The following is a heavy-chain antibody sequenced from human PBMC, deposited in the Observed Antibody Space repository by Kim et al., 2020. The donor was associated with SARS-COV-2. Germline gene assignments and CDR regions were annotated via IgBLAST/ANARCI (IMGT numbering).Heavy chain of an antibody. Sequence: SETLSLTCTVSGGSISSSRYYWGWIRQPPGKGLEWIGGIYYSGSTYYNPSPKSRVTISVDTSKNQFSLKLSSVTAADTVVYYCASHRGIRRSFFDNWGQGTLVTVSS. CDR2: IYYSGST. D-gene: IGHD5-12*01. V-gene: IGHV4-39*01. CDR3: ASHRGIRRSFFDN. CDR1: GGSISSSRYY. J-gene: IGHJ4*02.